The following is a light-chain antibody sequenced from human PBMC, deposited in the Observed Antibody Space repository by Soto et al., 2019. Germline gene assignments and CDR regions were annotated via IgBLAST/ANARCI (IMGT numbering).Light chain of an antibody. CDR1: QSITSN. CDR3: QQHNNWQST. V-gene: IGKV3-15*01. Sequence: IVMSLSPSTLSVPPGKRAPLSSRAIQSITSNLAWYQQKPGQAPRLLIYGASTRATGIPARFRGSGSGTEFTLTISSLQPEDFAVYYCQQHNNWQSTFGQGTKVDIK. J-gene: IGKJ1*01. CDR2: GAS.